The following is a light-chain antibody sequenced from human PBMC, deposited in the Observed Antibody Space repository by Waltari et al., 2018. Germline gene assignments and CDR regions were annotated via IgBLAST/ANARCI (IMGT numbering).Light chain of an antibody. CDR3: SSQSTKNGVI. Sequence: QSALTQPASVSGSPGQSITISCTGSSSDVGGYNSVSWYQDHPGQAPKVIIYDVNKRPSVVSGRFAASKSGTTASLTTAGLQAEDEATFYCSSQSTKNGVIFGGGTKVTVL. CDR1: SSDVGGYNS. V-gene: IGLV2-14*03. CDR2: DVN. J-gene: IGLJ2*01.